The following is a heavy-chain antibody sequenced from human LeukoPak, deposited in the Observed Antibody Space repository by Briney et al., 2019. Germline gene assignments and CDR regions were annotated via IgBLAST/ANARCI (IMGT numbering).Heavy chain of an antibody. CDR3: AKETVMITFGGDPGAFDY. Sequence: ASVKVSCKASGYTLTSYYMHWVRQAPGQGLEWMGIINPSGGSTRYAQKFQGRVTMTRDTSTSTVYMELSSLRSEDTAVYYCAKETVMITFGGDPGAFDYWGQGTLVTVSS. D-gene: IGHD3-16*01. V-gene: IGHV1-46*01. CDR2: INPSGGST. CDR1: GYTLTSYY. J-gene: IGHJ4*02.